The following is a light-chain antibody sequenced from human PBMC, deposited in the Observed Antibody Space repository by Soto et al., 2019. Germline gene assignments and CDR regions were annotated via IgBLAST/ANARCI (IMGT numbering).Light chain of an antibody. CDR1: QSISSY. V-gene: IGKV1-5*01. J-gene: IGKJ1*01. CDR3: QHYNSYSEA. Sequence: DIQITQSPSSLSASVGDRVTITCRASQSISSYLNWYQQKQGKAPKLLIYHASTLESGVPSRFSGSGSGTELTITISSLQPDDFETYYCQHYNSYSEAFGQGTKVDIK. CDR2: HAS.